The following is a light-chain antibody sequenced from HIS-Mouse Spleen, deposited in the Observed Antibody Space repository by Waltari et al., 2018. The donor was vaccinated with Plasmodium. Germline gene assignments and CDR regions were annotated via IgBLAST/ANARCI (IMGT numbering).Light chain of an antibody. V-gene: IGLV1-44*01. J-gene: IGLJ2*01. CDR3: AAWDDSLNGPV. CDR2: SNK. Sequence: QSVLTQPPSASGTPGQRVTISCSGSSSNIGSNTVNCYQQLPGTAPKLLIYSNKRRPAGAPDRCAGSKSGTSASLAIMGLQSEDEADYYCAAWDDSLNGPVFGGGTKLTVL. CDR1: SSNIGSNT.